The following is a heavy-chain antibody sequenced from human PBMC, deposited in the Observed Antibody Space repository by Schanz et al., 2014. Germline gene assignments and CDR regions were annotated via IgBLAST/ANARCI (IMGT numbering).Heavy chain of an antibody. CDR3: ARVHQCLAGYYIEL. CDR1: GFTFSSYG. D-gene: IGHD6-19*01. Sequence: QVQLVESGGGVVQPGRSLRLSCAASGFTFSSYGMHWVRQAPGRGLEWVALIWYDGSNKYYAESVKGRFTISRDKPKNNTKNTLYVQMNSQRAENTAMYDGARVHQCLAGYYIELWGRGTTVTVSS. CDR2: IWYDGSNK. V-gene: IGHV3-33*08. J-gene: IGHJ6*03.